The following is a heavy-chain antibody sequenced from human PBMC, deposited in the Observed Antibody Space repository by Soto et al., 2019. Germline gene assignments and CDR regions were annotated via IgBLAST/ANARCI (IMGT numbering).Heavy chain of an antibody. CDR3: AKDRGYSYGYRGGAFDY. CDR2: ISGSGGST. J-gene: IGHJ4*02. CDR1: GFTFSSYA. D-gene: IGHD5-18*01. Sequence: EVQLLESGGGLVQPGGSLRLSCAASGFTFSSYAMSWVRQAPGKGLEWVSAISGSGGSTYYADSVKGRFTISRDNSKNTLYLQMNSLRAEDPAVYYCAKDRGYSYGYRGGAFDYWGQGTLVTVSS. V-gene: IGHV3-23*01.